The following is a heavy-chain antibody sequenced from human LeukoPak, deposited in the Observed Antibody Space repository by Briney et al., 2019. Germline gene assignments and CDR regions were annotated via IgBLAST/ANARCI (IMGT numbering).Heavy chain of an antibody. CDR3: ARALYVPDWFDP. CDR1: GFTFSCYS. J-gene: IGHJ5*02. V-gene: IGHV3-21*01. CDR2: ISSSSSYI. Sequence: GGSLRLSCAASGFTFSCYSMNWVRQAPGKGLEWVSSISSSSSYIYYADSVKGRFTISRDNAKNSLYLQMNSLRAEDTAVYYCARALYVPDWFDPWGQGTLVTVSS. D-gene: IGHD3-16*01.